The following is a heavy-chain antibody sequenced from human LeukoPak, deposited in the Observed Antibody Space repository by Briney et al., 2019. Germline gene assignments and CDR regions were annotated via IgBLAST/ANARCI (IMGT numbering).Heavy chain of an antibody. D-gene: IGHD2-2*02. V-gene: IGHV4-34*01. CDR2: INHSGST. J-gene: IGHJ4*02. CDR1: XXSXSGYX. Sequence: LXCAVXXXSXSGYXWSWXRQPPXKGXEWIXEINHSGSTNYNPSLKSRVTISVDTSKNQFSLKLSSVTAADTAVYYCARGVYCSSTSCYSDYWGQGTLVTVSS. CDR3: ARGVYCSSTSCYSDY.